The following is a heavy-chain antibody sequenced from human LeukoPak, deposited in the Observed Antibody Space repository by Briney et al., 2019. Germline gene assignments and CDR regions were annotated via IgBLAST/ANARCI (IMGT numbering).Heavy chain of an antibody. Sequence: GGSLRLSCAASGFTFSSYSMNWVRQAPGKGLEWVSSISSSSSYIYYADSVKGRFTISRDNAKNSLYLQMNSLRAEDTAVYYCARSCSSTSCLGYWGQGTLVTVFS. V-gene: IGHV3-21*01. CDR3: ARSCSSTSCLGY. CDR1: GFTFSSYS. J-gene: IGHJ4*02. CDR2: ISSSSSYI. D-gene: IGHD2-2*01.